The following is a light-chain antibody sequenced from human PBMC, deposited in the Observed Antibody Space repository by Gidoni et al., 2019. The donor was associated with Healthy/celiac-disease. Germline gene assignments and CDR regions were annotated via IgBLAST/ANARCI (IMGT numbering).Light chain of an antibody. CDR3: NSRDSSGKEG. V-gene: IGLV3-19*01. CDR1: SLRSYY. CDR2: GKN. J-gene: IGLJ1*01. Sequence: SSELTQDPAVSVALGQTVRITCQGDSLRSYYASWYQQKPGQAPVLVIYGKNNRPSGIPDRFSGSSSGNTASLTITGAQAEDEADYYCNSRDSSGKEGFGTGTKVTVL.